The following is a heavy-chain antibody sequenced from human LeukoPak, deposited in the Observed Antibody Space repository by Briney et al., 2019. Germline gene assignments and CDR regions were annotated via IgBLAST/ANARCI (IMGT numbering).Heavy chain of an antibody. J-gene: IGHJ6*03. V-gene: IGHV3-48*01. CDR1: GLTFSSYS. Sequence: GGSLRLSCAASGLTFSSYSMNWVRQAPGKGLEWVSYISSSSSTIYYADSVKGRFTISRDNAKNSLYLQMNSLRAEDTAVYYCARDTGVAAAGKYYMDVWGKGTTVTVSS. D-gene: IGHD6-13*01. CDR3: ARDTGVAAAGKYYMDV. CDR2: ISSSSSTI.